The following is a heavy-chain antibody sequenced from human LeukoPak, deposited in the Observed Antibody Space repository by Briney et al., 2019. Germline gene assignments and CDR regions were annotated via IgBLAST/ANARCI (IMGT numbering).Heavy chain of an antibody. CDR1: GYSFSNND. CDR2: MSPNSGNT. J-gene: IGHJ4*02. CDR3: ARDQSRGYGFDY. D-gene: IGHD5-12*01. V-gene: IGHV1-8*01. Sequence: ASVTVSCTASGYSFSNNDINWVRQTTGQGLEWMGWMSPNSGNTGYAQKFQGRITMTKNTSISTAYMELSSLRSEDTAVYYCARDQSRGYGFDYWGQGTLVTVSS.